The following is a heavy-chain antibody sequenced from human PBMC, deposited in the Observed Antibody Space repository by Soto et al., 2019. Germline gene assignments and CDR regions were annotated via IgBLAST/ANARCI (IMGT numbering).Heavy chain of an antibody. J-gene: IGHJ6*02. Sequence: GGSLRLSCAASGLTFSSYAMSWVRQAPGKGLEWVSGISGSGGSTYYADSVKGRFTISRDNSKTTLYMQMNSLRDEDTAVYYCAKVLTLTDYYWYGMEVWCPGPTVTVPS. V-gene: IGHV3-23*01. CDR3: AKVLTLTDYYWYGMEV. CDR1: GLTFSSYA. CDR2: ISGSGGST. D-gene: IGHD2-21*02.